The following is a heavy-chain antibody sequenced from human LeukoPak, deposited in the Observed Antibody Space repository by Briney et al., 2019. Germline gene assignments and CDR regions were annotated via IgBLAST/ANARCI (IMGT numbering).Heavy chain of an antibody. J-gene: IGHJ6*02. D-gene: IGHD3-9*01. Sequence: GASVEVFCKASGYTFTSYYIHWVRQATGQGLWLMGWMNPNRCKTGYAQKFQRREPMTRNTSLSPGYLDLRSLRSEDTDVYYCARGVRYFGVLLRNYYYYNGMDVWGQ. CDR1: GYTFTSYY. V-gene: IGHV1-8*01. CDR2: MNPNRCKT. CDR3: ARGVRYFGVLLRNYYYYNGMDV.